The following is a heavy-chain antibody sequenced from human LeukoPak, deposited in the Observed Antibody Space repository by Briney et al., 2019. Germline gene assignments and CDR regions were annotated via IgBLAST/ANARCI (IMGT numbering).Heavy chain of an antibody. CDR2: INPNSGGT. D-gene: IGHD3/OR15-3a*01. J-gene: IGHJ5*02. Sequence: APVKVSCKASGYTFTGYYIHWLRQAPGQGLEWMGRINPNSGGTNYAQKFQGRVTVTRDTSISTAYMELSRLKSDDTAVYYCARVGVDLWFDPWGQGTLVTVSS. CDR3: ARVGVDLWFDP. V-gene: IGHV1-2*06. CDR1: GYTFTGYY.